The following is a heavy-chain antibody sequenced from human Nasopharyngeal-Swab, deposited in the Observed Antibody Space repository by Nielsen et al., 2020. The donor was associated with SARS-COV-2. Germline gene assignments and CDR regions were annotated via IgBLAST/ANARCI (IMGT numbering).Heavy chain of an antibody. CDR1: GFTVSSNY. CDR3: ATPNPDIVVVPAGAFDI. Sequence: GESLKISCAASGFTVSSNYMSWVRQAPGKGLEWVSVIYSGGSTYYADSVKGRFTISRDNSKNTLYLQMNSLRAEDTAVYYCATPNPDIVVVPAGAFDIWGQGTMVTVSS. D-gene: IGHD2-2*01. CDR2: IYSGGST. V-gene: IGHV3-53*01. J-gene: IGHJ3*02.